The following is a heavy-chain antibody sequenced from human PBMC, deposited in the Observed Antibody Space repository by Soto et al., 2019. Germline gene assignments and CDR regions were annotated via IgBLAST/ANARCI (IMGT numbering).Heavy chain of an antibody. CDR3: ARDEGAALGFQY. CDR1: GYTFTDSY. V-gene: IGHV1-46*01. D-gene: IGHD6-25*01. CDR2: LNPDGGST. J-gene: IGHJ4*02. Sequence: QVQLVQSGAEVKEPGASVTVSCKASGYTFTDSYIHWVRQAPGQGLEWMGVLNPDGGSTMYMKKFQGRVTLTRDMSTSTVHMVLSALRSDDTATYYCARDEGAALGFQYWGQGTPVNVFS.